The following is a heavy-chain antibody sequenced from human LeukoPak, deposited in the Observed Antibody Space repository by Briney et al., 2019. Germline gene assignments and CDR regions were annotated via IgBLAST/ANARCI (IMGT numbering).Heavy chain of an antibody. V-gene: IGHV3-23*01. CDR2: ISGSGGST. Sequence: GGSLRLSCAASGFTFSSYAMSWVRQAPGKALEWVSAISGSGGSTYYADSVKGRFTISRDNSKNTLYLQMNSLRAEDTAVYYCAKDEGYSSGWPDAFDIWGQGTMVTVSS. J-gene: IGHJ3*02. D-gene: IGHD6-19*01. CDR3: AKDEGYSSGWPDAFDI. CDR1: GFTFSSYA.